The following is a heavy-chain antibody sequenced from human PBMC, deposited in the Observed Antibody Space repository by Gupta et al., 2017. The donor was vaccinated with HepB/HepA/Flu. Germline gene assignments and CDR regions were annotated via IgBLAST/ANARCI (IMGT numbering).Heavy chain of an antibody. CDR3: ARDVSYYYDSSGYYYVDNYHYYMDV. CDR1: GGSISSYY. CDR2: IYTSGST. Sequence: QVQLQESGPGLLKPSETLSLTCSVSGGSISSYYWSWIRQPAGKGLEWIGRIYTSGSTNYNPSLKSRVTMSLDTSKNQFSLKLSSVTAADTAVYYCARDVSYYYDSSGYYYVDNYHYYMDVWGKGTTVTVSS. D-gene: IGHD3-22*01. V-gene: IGHV4-4*07. J-gene: IGHJ6*03.